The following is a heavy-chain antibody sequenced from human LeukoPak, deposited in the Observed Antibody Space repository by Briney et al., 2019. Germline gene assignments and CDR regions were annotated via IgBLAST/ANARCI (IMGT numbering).Heavy chain of an antibody. CDR2: INPDSGGT. CDR3: AREFDPGLMWYWFDP. V-gene: IGHV1-2*02. J-gene: IGHJ5*02. CDR1: GYTFTGHY. D-gene: IGHD2-8*01. Sequence: GASVKVSCKASGYTFTGHYVHWVRQAPGQGLEWMGWINPDSGGTNFAQTFQGRATMTRDTSISTAYMELRSLRSDDTAAYYCAREFDPGLMWYWFDPWGQGTLVTVSS.